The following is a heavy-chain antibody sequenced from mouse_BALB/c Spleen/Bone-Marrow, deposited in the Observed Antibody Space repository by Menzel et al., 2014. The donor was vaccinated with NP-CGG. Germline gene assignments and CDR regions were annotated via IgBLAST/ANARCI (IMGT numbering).Heavy chain of an antibody. CDR1: GFNIKDTY. Sequence: VQLQQSGAELVKPGASVKLSCTASGFNIKDTYMHWVKQRPEQGLEWNGRIDPANGNTKYDPKFQGKATITADTSSNTAYLQLSSLTTEDTAVDYCAREVDYARDYWGQGTSVTVSS. CDR3: AREVDYARDY. CDR2: IDPANGNT. J-gene: IGHJ4*01. V-gene: IGHV14-3*02. D-gene: IGHD1-1*01.